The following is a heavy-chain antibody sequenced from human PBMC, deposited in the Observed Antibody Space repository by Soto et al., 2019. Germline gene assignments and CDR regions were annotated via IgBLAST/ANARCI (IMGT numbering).Heavy chain of an antibody. CDR3: ATRQYSSTGYYYYGMGV. D-gene: IGHD6-13*01. J-gene: IGHJ6*02. V-gene: IGHV3-13*01. CDR1: GFTFSSYD. Sequence: PGGSLRLSCAASGFTFSSYDMHWVRQATGKGLEWVSAIGTAGDTYYPGSGKGRFTISRENAKNSLYLQMNILKDGDTGVYYCATRQYSSTGYYYYGMGVRGQEPTVTASS. CDR2: IGTAGDT.